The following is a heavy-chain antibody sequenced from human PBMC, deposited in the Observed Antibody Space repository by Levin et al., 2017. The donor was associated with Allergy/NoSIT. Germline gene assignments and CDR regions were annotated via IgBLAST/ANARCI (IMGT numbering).Heavy chain of an antibody. CDR3: ARGETDFWSAFYIGLGTNCALDV. J-gene: IGHJ6*02. CDR2: ISSDSSYI. D-gene: IGHD3-3*01. CDR1: GFTFNTYS. V-gene: IGHV3-21*01. Sequence: GESLKISCSASGFTFNTYSMSWVRQAPGKGLEWVSSISSDSSYIYYADSVKRRFTISRDNAKNSLSLHMNSLRAEDTAVYYCARGETDFWSAFYIGLGTNCALDVWGQGTTVTVSS.